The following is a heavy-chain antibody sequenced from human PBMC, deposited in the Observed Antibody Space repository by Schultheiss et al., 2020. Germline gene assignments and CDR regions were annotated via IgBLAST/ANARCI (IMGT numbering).Heavy chain of an antibody. V-gene: IGHV4-31*11. D-gene: IGHD2-15*01. J-gene: IGHJ6*02. CDR1: GGSISSGGYY. CDR3: ARDAVVAAGEDV. CDR2: IYYSGST. Sequence: SETLSLTCAVSGGSISSGGYYWSWIRQPPGKGLEWIGYIYYSGSTYYNPSLKSRVTISVDKSKNQFSLKLSSVTAADTAVYYCARDAVVAAGEDVWGQGTTVTVSS.